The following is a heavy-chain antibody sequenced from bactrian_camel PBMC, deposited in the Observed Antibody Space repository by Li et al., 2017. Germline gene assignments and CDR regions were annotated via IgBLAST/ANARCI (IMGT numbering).Heavy chain of an antibody. D-gene: IGHD2*01. Sequence: HVQLVESGGASVQAGESLRLSCVASGGSFSDQMGWYRQVPGKERERVAVIDTDGTTSYIDSVKGRFTISKDNTKNSLYLQMNSLKPEDTAVYYCAADSKPAVRRRSTGGYCYAQNDYNYWGQGTQVTVS. CDR1: GGSFSDQ. CDR3: AADSKPAVRRRSTGGYCYAQNDYNY. V-gene: IGHV3S53*01. CDR2: IDTDGTT. J-gene: IGHJ4*01.